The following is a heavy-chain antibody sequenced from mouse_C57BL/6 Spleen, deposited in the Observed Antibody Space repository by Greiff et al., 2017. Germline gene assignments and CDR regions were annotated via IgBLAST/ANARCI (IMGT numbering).Heavy chain of an antibody. J-gene: IGHJ4*01. CDR3: ARTDSNYVGAMDY. Sequence: VQRVESGAELVKPGASVKISCKASGYAFSSYWMNWVKQRPGKGLEWIGQIYPGDGDTNYNGKFKGKATLTADKSSSTAYMQLSSLTSEDSAVYFCARTDSNYVGAMDYWGQGTSVTVSS. D-gene: IGHD2-5*01. CDR1: GYAFSSYW. V-gene: IGHV1-80*01. CDR2: IYPGDGDT.